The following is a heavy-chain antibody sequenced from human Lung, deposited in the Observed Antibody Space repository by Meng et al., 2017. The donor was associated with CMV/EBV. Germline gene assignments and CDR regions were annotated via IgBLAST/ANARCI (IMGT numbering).Heavy chain of an antibody. D-gene: IGHD6-19*01. CDR1: GGSISSSNW. J-gene: IGHJ4*02. V-gene: IGHV4-4*02. CDR3: ASFPPPGKQWLVTDY. CDR2: IYHSGST. Sequence: QWQLQGSGPGLVNPSGTLSLTCAVSGGSISSSNWWSWVRQPPGKGLEWIGEIYHSGSTNYNPSLKSRVTISVDKSKNQFSLKLSSVTAADTAVYYCASFPPPGKQWLVTDYWGQGTLVTVSS.